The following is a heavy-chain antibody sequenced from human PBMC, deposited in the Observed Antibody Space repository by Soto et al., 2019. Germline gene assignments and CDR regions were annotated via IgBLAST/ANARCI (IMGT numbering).Heavy chain of an antibody. V-gene: IGHV6-1*01. D-gene: IGHD3-10*01. CDR2: TYYRSKWYN. J-gene: IGHJ4*02. CDR3: ARDLKGSFDY. Sequence: PTLSRTDAISGGNVSSNSAAWNWIRQSPSRGLEWLGRTYYRSKWYNDYAVSVKSRITINPDTSKNQFSLQLNSVTPEDTAVYYCARDLKGSFDYWGQGTLVTVSS. CDR1: GGNVSSNSAA.